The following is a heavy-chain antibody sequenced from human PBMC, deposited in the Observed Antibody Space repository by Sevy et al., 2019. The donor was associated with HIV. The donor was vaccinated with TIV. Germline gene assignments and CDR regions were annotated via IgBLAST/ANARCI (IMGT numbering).Heavy chain of an antibody. CDR2: IRSQGYGETT. CDR3: ATDQGRFYGSGTYVDWFDP. J-gene: IGHJ5*02. CDR1: GFSIRDHA. D-gene: IGHD3-10*01. V-gene: IGHV3-49*03. Sequence: GGSLRLSCSASGFSIRDHAMAWFRQAPGKGLEWVGFIRSQGYGETTEDAASVRGRFTISRDDSKSIAYLQMNSLKTEDTAFYYCATDQGRFYGSGTYVDWFDPWGQGTLVTVSS.